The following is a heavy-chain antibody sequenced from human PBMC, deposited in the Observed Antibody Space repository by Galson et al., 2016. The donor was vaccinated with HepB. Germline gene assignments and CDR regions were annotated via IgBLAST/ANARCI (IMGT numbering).Heavy chain of an antibody. CDR2: IYWDDDK. CDR1: GFSLSTTGVG. V-gene: IGHV2-5*02. CDR3: AHRRGSGSPWAYGAFDI. D-gene: IGHD1-26*01. J-gene: IGHJ3*02. Sequence: PALVKPTQTLTLTCTFSGFSLSTTGVGVGWIRQPPGKALEWLALIYWDDDKRYSPSLKSRLTITKDTSKNQVVLTMTSMDPVDTATYYCAHRRGSGSPWAYGAFDIWGQGTMVTVSS.